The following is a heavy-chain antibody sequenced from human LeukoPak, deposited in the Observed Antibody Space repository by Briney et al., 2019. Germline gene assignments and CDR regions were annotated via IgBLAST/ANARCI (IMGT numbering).Heavy chain of an antibody. D-gene: IGHD3-10*02. Sequence: GGSLRLSCAASGFTFSSYEMNWVRQAPGKGLEWVSYISSSGSTVYYADSVKGRFTISRDSAKNSLYLQMNSLRAEDTAVYYCAELGITMIGGVWGKGTTVTISS. CDR3: AELGITMIGGV. V-gene: IGHV3-48*03. CDR2: ISSSGSTV. J-gene: IGHJ6*04. CDR1: GFTFSSYE.